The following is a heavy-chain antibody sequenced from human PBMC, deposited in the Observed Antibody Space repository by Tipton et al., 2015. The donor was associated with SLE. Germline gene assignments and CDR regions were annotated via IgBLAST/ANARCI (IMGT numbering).Heavy chain of an antibody. J-gene: IGHJ3*02. Sequence: TLSLTCAVQGGSFNDYYWSCIRQPPGKGLEWIGEINHLSMTNYNPSLTSRVTISVDTSKNQFSLKMSSVTAADTAVYYCARDDPLGIWGQGTMVTVSS. CDR3: ARDDPLGI. CDR2: INHLSMT. V-gene: IGHV4-34*01. CDR1: GGSFNDYY.